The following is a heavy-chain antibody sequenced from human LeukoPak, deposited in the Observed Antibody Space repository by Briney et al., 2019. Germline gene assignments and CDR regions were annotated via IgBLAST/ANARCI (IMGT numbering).Heavy chain of an antibody. CDR1: GGTFSSYA. CDR2: IIPIFGTA. J-gene: IGHJ4*02. CDR3: ARQRRGYSGYGPDY. Sequence: SVKVSCKASGGTFSSYAISWVRQAPGQGLEWMGGIIPIFGTANYAQKFQGRVTITADESTSTAYMELRSLRSDDTAVYYCARQRRGYSGYGPDYWGQGTLVTVSS. V-gene: IGHV1-69*13. D-gene: IGHD5-12*01.